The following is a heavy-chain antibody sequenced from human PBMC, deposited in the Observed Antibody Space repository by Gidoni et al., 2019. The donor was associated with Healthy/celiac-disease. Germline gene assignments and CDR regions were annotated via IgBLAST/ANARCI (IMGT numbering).Heavy chain of an antibody. CDR2: INHSGST. Sequence: QVQLQQWGAGLLKPSETLSLTCAVYGGSFSGYHWSWIRQPPGKGLEWIGEINHSGSTNYNPSLKSRVTISVDTSKNQFSLKLSSVTAADTAVYYCARWSVAATRDYYYYYGMDVWGQGTTVTVSS. CDR1: GGSFSGYH. D-gene: IGHD6-19*01. J-gene: IGHJ6*02. V-gene: IGHV4-34*01. CDR3: ARWSVAATRDYYYYYGMDV.